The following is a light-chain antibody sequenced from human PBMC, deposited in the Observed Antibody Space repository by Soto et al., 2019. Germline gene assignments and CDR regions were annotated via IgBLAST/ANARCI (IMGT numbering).Light chain of an antibody. CDR1: QSLLHSNGYNY. CDR3: MQALQTPRT. V-gene: IGKV2-28*01. CDR2: LGS. J-gene: IGKJ1*01. Sequence: DIVMTQSPLSLPVTPGEPASISCRSSQSLLHSNGYNYLDWYLQKPGQSPQLLIYLGSNRASGVPARFSGSGSGTDFTLKISRVEAEDVGVYYCMQALQTPRTCGQGTKVGI.